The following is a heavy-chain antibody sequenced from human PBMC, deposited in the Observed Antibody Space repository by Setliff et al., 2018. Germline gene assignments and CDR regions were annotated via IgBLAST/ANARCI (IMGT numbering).Heavy chain of an antibody. V-gene: IGHV4-61*09. J-gene: IGHJ4*02. CDR3: ARSPSSGAYWNPRPFYSDY. Sequence: SETLSLTCSVSGAPITSGGFYWTWIRQPAGKGLEWIGHISPSGSTTYNPSVKSRVTISLDTSKNHFSLKLDSVTAADTALYYCARSPSSGAYWNPRPFYSDYWARGTLVTVS. CDR1: GAPITSGGFY. D-gene: IGHD1-26*01. CDR2: ISPSGST.